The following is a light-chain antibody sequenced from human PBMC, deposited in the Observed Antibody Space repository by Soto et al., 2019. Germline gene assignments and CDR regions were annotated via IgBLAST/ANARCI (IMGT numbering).Light chain of an antibody. J-gene: IGKJ5*01. CDR1: QSVSSY. V-gene: IGKV3-11*01. Sequence: EIVLTQSPATLSLSPGERATLSCRASQSVSSYLAWYQQKPGQAPRLLIYDASNWATGIPARFSGSGSVTDFTLTISSLEPEDFAVYYCQQRSNWPVTFGQGTRLEIK. CDR3: QQRSNWPVT. CDR2: DAS.